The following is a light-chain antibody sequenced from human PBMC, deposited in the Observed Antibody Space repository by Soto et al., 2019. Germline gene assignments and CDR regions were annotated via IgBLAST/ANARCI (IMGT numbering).Light chain of an antibody. V-gene: IGKV3-20*01. CDR2: GAS. CDR1: QSVGSSH. J-gene: IGKJ1*01. CDR3: QQYGTSFL. Sequence: IVLTQFPGTLSLSPGERATLSCRASQSVGSSHSAWYQQKPGQAPRLLIYGASIRATGIPDRFSGSGSGTDLSLTISRLEPEDFAVYYCQQYGTSFLFGQGTKVQIK.